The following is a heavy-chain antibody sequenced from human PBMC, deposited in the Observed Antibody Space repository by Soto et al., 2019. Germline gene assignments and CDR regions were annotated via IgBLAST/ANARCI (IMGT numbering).Heavy chain of an antibody. CDR1: GCCISSGGYY. CDR3: ARAIVVPDSLTYYYYGMDV. CDR2: IYYSGST. Sequence: SETLSLTCTVSGCCISSGGYYWSWIRQHPGKGLEWIGYIYYSGSTYYNPSLKSRVTISVDTSKNQFSLKLSSVTAADTAVYYCARAIVVPDSLTYYYYGMDVWGQGTTVTVSS. J-gene: IGHJ6*02. V-gene: IGHV4-31*03. D-gene: IGHD2-2*01.